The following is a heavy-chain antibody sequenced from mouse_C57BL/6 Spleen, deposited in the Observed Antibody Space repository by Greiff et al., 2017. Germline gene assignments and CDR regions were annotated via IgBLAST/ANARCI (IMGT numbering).Heavy chain of an antibody. CDR3: ARSRGNGYAMDY. CDR2: IDPSDSYT. Sequence: VQLQQPGAELVMPGASVKLSCKASGYTFTSYWMHWVKQRPGQGLEWIGEIDPSDSYTNYNQKFKGKSTLTVDKSSSTAYMQLSRLTSEDSAVYYCARSRGNGYAMDYWGQGTSVTVSS. V-gene: IGHV1-69*01. CDR1: GYTFTSYW. J-gene: IGHJ4*01. D-gene: IGHD2-1*01.